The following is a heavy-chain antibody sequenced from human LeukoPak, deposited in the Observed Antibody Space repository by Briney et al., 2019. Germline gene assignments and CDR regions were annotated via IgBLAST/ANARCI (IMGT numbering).Heavy chain of an antibody. V-gene: IGHV3-23*01. CDR2: ISGGGGST. CDR3: AKDGGPAVAGHFYFYYGMDV. Sequence: AGSLSLSCAASGFTFSSYAMSWVRQPPGKGLESVSAISGGGGSTYYADPVKGRFTIPRDNSKNTLYLQMNSLRAEDTAVYYCAKDGGPAVAGHFYFYYGMDVWGQGTTVTVSS. J-gene: IGHJ6*02. CDR1: GFTFSSYA. D-gene: IGHD6-19*01.